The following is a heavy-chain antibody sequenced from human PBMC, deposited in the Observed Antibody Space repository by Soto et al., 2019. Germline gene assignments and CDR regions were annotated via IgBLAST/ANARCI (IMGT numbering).Heavy chain of an antibody. D-gene: IGHD2-21*01. V-gene: IGHV3-23*01. CDR3: VNGGCTATSGDDCCDS. CDR1: GLTFSTYA. Sequence: PWGSLRLSCAASGLTFSTYAMRWVRQAPGRGLEWVSSISDGVTSTEYAGSVRGRFTISRDNSKDTVYLHMSSLRVEDTALYYCVNGGCTATSGDDCCDSWGKRNMVRVSS. J-gene: IGHJ6*04. CDR2: ISDGVTST.